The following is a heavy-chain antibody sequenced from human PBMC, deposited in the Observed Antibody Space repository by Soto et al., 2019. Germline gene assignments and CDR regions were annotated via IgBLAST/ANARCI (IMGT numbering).Heavy chain of an antibody. V-gene: IGHV3-7*03. Sequence: GSLRLSCAASGFTFSSYWMSWVRQAPGKGLEWVADIKQDGGENYYVDSVRGRFTISRDNAKNSLYLQMNSLRAEDTAVYYCVRDFVGSYGYGPFDYWGQGTLVTVSS. CDR3: VRDFVGSYGYGPFDY. J-gene: IGHJ4*02. CDR1: GFTFSSYW. D-gene: IGHD5-18*01. CDR2: IKQDGGEN.